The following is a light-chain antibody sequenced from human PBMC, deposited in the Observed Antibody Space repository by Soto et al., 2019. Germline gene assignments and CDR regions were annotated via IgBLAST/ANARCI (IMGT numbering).Light chain of an antibody. J-gene: IGKJ5*01. CDR2: GSY. V-gene: IGKV3-20*01. Sequence: EIVLTQSADTLSWSPGEGATLSWGASQSVSSSYLAWYHQRHGQAPRLLIYGSYSRATGIPDRFSGGVYGTDFNLTISRLEPEDFAVYYCQQYGSLPITFGQGTRLEIK. CDR3: QQYGSLPIT. CDR1: QSVSSSY.